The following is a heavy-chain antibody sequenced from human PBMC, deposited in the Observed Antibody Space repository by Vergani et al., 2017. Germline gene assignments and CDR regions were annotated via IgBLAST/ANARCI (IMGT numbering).Heavy chain of an antibody. J-gene: IGHJ5*02. CDR1: GCSISSSSYY. CDR3: AREGIGNWFDP. CDR2: IYYSGST. Sequence: QLQLQESGPGLVKPSETLSLTCTVSGCSISSSSYYWGWIRQPPGKGLEWIGSIYYSGSTHYNPSLKSRVTMSIDTSKNQFSLKLSSVTAADTAVYYCAREGIGNWFDPWGQGTLVTVSA. V-gene: IGHV4-39*07. D-gene: IGHD2-15*01.